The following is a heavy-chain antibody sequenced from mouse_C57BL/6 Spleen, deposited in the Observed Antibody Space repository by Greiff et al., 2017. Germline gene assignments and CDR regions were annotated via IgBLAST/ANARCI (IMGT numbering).Heavy chain of an antibody. CDR3: ARRDYYGSRPYAMDY. CDR2: IYPGSGST. J-gene: IGHJ4*01. CDR1: GYTFTGYW. D-gene: IGHD1-1*01. Sequence: QVQLQQPGAELVKPGASVKLSCKASGYTFTGYWINWVKQRPGQVLEWIGRIYPGSGSTYYNEKFKSKATLTVDTSSSTAYMQLSSLTSEDSAVSDFARRDYYGSRPYAMDYWGQGTSVTVSS. V-gene: IGHV1-55*01.